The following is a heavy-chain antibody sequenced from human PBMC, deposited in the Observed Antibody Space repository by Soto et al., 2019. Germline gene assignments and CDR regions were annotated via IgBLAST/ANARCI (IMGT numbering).Heavy chain of an antibody. D-gene: IGHD5-12*01. Sequence: ASVKVSCKASGYTFTSYGISWVRQAPGQGLEWMGWISAYNGNTNYAQKLQGRVTMTTDTSTSTAYMELRSLRSDDTAVYYCARVSPGYNLNYFDYWGQGTLVTVSS. J-gene: IGHJ4*02. CDR1: GYTFTSYG. CDR3: ARVSPGYNLNYFDY. V-gene: IGHV1-18*01. CDR2: ISAYNGNT.